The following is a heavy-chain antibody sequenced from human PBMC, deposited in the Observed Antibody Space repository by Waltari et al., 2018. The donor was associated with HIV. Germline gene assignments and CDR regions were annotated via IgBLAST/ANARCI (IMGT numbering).Heavy chain of an antibody. J-gene: IGHJ4*02. Sequence: QVQLQESGPGLVKPSQTLSLTCTVSGGSISSGSYYWSWIRQPAGKGLEWIGRIYTSGSTNYNPSLKSRVTISVDTSKNQFSLKLSSVTAADTAVYYCARLGGREYGDLDDYWGQGTLVTVSS. CDR2: IYTSGST. D-gene: IGHD4-17*01. CDR3: ARLGGREYGDLDDY. CDR1: GGSISSGSYY. V-gene: IGHV4-61*02.